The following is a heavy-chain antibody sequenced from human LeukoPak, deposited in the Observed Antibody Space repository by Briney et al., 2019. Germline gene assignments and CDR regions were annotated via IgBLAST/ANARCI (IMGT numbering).Heavy chain of an antibody. J-gene: IGHJ5*02. V-gene: IGHV1-2*02. CDR3: AREDCSSTSCSDSNWFDP. CDR2: INPNSGGT. Sequence: ASVKVSCKASGYTFTGYYMHWARQAPGQGLEWMGWINPNSGGTNYAQKFQGRVTMTRDTSISTAYMELSRLRSDDTAVYYCAREDCSSTSCSDSNWFDPWGQGTLVTVSS. CDR1: GYTFTGYY. D-gene: IGHD2-2*01.